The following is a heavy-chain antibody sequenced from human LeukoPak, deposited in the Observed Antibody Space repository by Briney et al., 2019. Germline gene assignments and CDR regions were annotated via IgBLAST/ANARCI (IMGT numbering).Heavy chain of an antibody. CDR1: GYTFTSYG. CDR2: ISAYNGNT. V-gene: IGHV1-18*01. CDR3: ARGLRAYYDILTGYRLGSSYYYYMDV. Sequence: ASVKVSCKASGYTFTSYGISWVRQAPGQGLEWMGWISAYNGNTNYAQKLQGRVTMTTDTSTSTAYMELRSLRSDDTAVYYCARGLRAYYDILTGYRLGSSYYYYMDVWGKGTTVTISS. J-gene: IGHJ6*03. D-gene: IGHD3-9*01.